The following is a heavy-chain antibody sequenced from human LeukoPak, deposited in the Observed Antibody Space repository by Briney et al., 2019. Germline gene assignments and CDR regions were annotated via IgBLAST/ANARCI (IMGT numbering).Heavy chain of an antibody. Sequence: PGGSLRLSCAASGFTFSAYWMSWVRQAPGKGLEWVSSISSSSSYIYYADSVKGRFTISRENSKNTLWLQMNSLRAEDTAVYYCARLHYDVLTGPFDYWGQGTLVTVSS. J-gene: IGHJ4*02. V-gene: IGHV3-21*01. CDR1: GFTFSAYW. CDR3: ARLHYDVLTGPFDY. D-gene: IGHD3-9*01. CDR2: ISSSSSYI.